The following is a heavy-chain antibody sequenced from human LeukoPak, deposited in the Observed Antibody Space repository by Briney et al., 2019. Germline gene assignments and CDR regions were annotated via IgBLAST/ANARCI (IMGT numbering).Heavy chain of an antibody. Sequence: GGSLRLSCAASGFTFSSYWMSWVRQAPGKGLEWVANIKQDGSEKYYVDSVKGRFTISRDNAKNSLYLQMNSLRAEDTAVYYCARVDYDFWSGLDAFDIWGQGTMVTVSS. CDR3: ARVDYDFWSGLDAFDI. J-gene: IGHJ3*02. CDR1: GFTFSSYW. CDR2: IKQDGSEK. D-gene: IGHD3-3*01. V-gene: IGHV3-7*01.